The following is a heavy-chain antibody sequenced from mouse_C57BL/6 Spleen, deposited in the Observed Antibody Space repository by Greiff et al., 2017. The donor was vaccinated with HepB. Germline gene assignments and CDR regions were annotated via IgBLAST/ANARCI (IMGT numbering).Heavy chain of an antibody. CDR1: GYTFTSYW. D-gene: IGHD2-5*01. CDR3: ARSKILYYSNLAWFAY. J-gene: IGHJ3*01. V-gene: IGHV1-55*01. Sequence: QVQLQQPGAELVKPGASVKMSCKASGYTFTSYWITWVKQRPGQGLEWIGDIYPGSGSTNYNEKFKSKATLTVDTSSSTAYMQLSSLTSEDSAVYYCARSKILYYSNLAWFAYWGQGTLVTVSA. CDR2: IYPGSGST.